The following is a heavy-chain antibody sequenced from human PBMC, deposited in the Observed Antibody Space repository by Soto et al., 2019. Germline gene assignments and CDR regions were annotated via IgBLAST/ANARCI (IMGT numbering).Heavy chain of an antibody. CDR2: IYHSGST. CDR1: GGSISSGGYS. D-gene: IGHD4-17*01. V-gene: IGHV4-30-2*01. J-gene: IGHJ1*01. CDR3: SCNDYGDYGGFQH. Sequence: QLQLQESGSGLVKPSQTLSLTCAVSGGSISSGGYSWSWIRQPPVKGLEWIGYIYHSGSTYYNPSLKSRVAISVDRSKNQFSLKLSSVTAADTAVYYCSCNDYGDYGGFQHWGQGTMVTVSS.